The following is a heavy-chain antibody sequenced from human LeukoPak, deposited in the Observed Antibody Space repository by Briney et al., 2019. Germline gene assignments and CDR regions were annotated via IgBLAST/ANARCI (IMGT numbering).Heavy chain of an antibody. V-gene: IGHV3-30*02. CDR3: AKDPDYDFWSGTLDY. J-gene: IGHJ4*02. CDR2: IRYDGSNK. D-gene: IGHD3-3*01. CDR1: GFTFSSYG. Sequence: PGGSLRLSCAASGFTFSSYGMHWVRQAPRKGLEWVAFIRYDGSNKYYADSVKGRFTISRDNSKNTLYLQMNSLSAEDTAVYYCAKDPDYDFWSGTLDYWGQGTLVTVSS.